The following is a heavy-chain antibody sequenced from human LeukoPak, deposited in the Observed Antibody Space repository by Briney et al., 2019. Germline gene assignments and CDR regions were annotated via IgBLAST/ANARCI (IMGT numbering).Heavy chain of an antibody. CDR2: IYSGGST. V-gene: IGHV3-53*01. Sequence: GGSLRLSCAASGFTVSSNYMSWVRQAPGKGLEWVSVIYSGGSTYYADSVKGRFTISRDNSKNTLYLQMNSLRAEDTAVYYCARELLSGYYDSSGYAPNYYYYGMDVWGQGTTVTVPS. D-gene: IGHD3-22*01. J-gene: IGHJ6*02. CDR3: ARELLSGYYDSSGYAPNYYYYGMDV. CDR1: GFTVSSNY.